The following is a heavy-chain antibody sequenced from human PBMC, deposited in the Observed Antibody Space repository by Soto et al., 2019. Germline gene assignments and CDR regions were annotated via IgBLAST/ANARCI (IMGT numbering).Heavy chain of an antibody. CDR2: ISWDGGST. V-gene: IGHV3-43*01. CDR3: AKVALYSSGVIDY. Sequence: GGSLRLSCAASGFTFDDYTMHWVRQAPGKGLEWVSLISWDGGSTYYADSVKGRFTISRDNSKNSLYLQMNSLRTEDTALYYCAKVALYSSGVIDYWGQGTLVTVSS. CDR1: GFTFDDYT. D-gene: IGHD6-19*01. J-gene: IGHJ4*02.